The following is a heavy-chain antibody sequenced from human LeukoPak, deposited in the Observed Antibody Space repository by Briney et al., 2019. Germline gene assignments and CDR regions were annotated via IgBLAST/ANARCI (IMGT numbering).Heavy chain of an antibody. Sequence: KSSETLSLTCTVSGGSISSYYWSWIRQPPGKGLEWIGYIYYSGSTNYNPSLKSRVAISVDTSKNQFSLKLSSVTAADTAVYYCARGGRDTGPYWYFDLWGRGTLVTVSP. CDR3: ARGGRDTGPYWYFDL. CDR1: GGSISSYY. J-gene: IGHJ2*01. CDR2: IYYSGST. D-gene: IGHD3-10*01. V-gene: IGHV4-59*01.